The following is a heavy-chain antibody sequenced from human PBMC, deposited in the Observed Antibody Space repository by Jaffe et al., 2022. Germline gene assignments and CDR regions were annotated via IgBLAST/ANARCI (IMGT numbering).Heavy chain of an antibody. CDR1: GFTFGDYA. CDR2: IRSKAYGGTT. CDR3: TRDGFPQRVGEYYYYYYMDV. Sequence: EVQLVESGGGLVQPGRSLRLSCTASGFTFGDYAMSWVRQAPGKGLEWVGFIRSKAYGGTTEYAASVKGRFTISRDDSKSIAYLQMNSLKTEDTAVYYCTRDGFPQRVGEYYYYYYMDVWGKGTTVTVSS. V-gene: IGHV3-49*04. J-gene: IGHJ6*03. D-gene: IGHD3-16*01.